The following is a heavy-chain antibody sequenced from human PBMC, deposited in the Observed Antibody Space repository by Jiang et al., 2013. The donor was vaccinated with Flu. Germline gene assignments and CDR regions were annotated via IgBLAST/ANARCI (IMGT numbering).Heavy chain of an antibody. CDR2: IYYSGST. CDR3: AGLSKTYYYDSSGYYYFDY. Sequence: GPGLVKPSETLSLTCTVSGGSISSSSYYWGWIRQPPGKGLEWIGSIYYSGSTYYNPSLKSRVTISVDTSKNQFSLKLSSVTAADTAVYYCAGLSKTYYYDSSGYYYFDYWGQGTLVTVSS. V-gene: IGHV4-39*01. D-gene: IGHD3-22*01. CDR1: GGSISSSSYY. J-gene: IGHJ4*02.